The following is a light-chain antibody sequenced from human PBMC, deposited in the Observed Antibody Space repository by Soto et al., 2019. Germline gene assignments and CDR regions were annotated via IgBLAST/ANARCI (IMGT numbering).Light chain of an antibody. CDR2: GAS. CDR1: QSIGNR. V-gene: IGKV1-5*03. Sequence: DIQMTQSPSTLSASVGDRVTITCRASQSIGNRLAWYQQKPGKAPKLLIYGASTLESGVPSRFSGSGSGTDFTLTISSLQPDDFATYYCQQYNTYNTFGQGTKLEIK. J-gene: IGKJ2*01. CDR3: QQYNTYNT.